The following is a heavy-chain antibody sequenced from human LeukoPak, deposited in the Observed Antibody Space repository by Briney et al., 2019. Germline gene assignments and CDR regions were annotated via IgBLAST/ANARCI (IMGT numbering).Heavy chain of an antibody. CDR1: GYTFTSYA. V-gene: IGHV1-3*01. D-gene: IGHD3-9*01. J-gene: IGHJ4*02. Sequence: GASVRVSCKASGYTFTSYAMHWVRQAPGQRLEWMGWINAGNGNTRYSQKFQGRVTITRDTSASTAYMELSSLRSEDTAVYYCASDLDDDILTGLDYWGQGTLVTVSS. CDR2: INAGNGNT. CDR3: ASDLDDDILTGLDY.